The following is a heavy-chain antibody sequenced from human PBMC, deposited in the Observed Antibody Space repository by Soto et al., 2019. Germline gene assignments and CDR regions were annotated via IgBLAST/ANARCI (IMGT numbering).Heavy chain of an antibody. D-gene: IGHD6-19*01. J-gene: IGHJ4*02. Sequence: EVQLLESGGGLVQPGGSLRLSCVVSGFIFSNYAMSWVRKTPGKGLEWVSGITSDGSTTWYADFVEGRFTISRDNSKNTVYLQLNSPRGEDAAVYFCAKGGSSGWPGGEDFWGQGTMVTVSS. V-gene: IGHV3-23*01. CDR2: ITSDGSTT. CDR3: AKGGSSGWPGGEDF. CDR1: GFIFSNYA.